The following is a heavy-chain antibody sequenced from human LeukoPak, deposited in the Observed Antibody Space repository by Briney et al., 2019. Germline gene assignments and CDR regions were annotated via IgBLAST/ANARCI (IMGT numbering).Heavy chain of an antibody. D-gene: IGHD1-14*01. CDR3: AKASPSPGYYFDY. Sequence: PGGSLRPSCAASGFTFSSYGMQWVRQAPGKGLEWVAVIWYDGSNKYYADSVKGRFTISRDNSKSTLYLQMNSLRAEDTAVYYCAKASPSPGYYFDYWGQGTLATVSS. CDR1: GFTFSSYG. J-gene: IGHJ4*02. V-gene: IGHV3-33*06. CDR2: IWYDGSNK.